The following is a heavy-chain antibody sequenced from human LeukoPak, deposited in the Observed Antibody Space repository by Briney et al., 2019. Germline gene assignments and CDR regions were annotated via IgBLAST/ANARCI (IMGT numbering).Heavy chain of an antibody. D-gene: IGHD1-26*01. CDR2: IIPILGIA. CDR3: AREGTEKESEPVGSFDY. CDR1: GGTFSSYA. J-gene: IGHJ4*02. V-gene: IGHV1-69*04. Sequence: GASVKVSCKASGGTFSSYAISWVRQAPGQGLEWMGRIIPILGIANYAQKFQGRVTITADKSTSTAYMELSSLRSEDTAVYYCAREGTEKESEPVGSFDYWGQGTLVTVSS.